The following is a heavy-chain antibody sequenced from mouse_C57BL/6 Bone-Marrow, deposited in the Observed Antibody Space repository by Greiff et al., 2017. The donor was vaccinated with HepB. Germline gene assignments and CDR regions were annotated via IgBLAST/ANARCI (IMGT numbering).Heavy chain of an antibody. CDR2: INPGGGGT. CDR3: ASRCPRKYYFDY. Sequence: VQLQQSGAELVRPGTSVKLSCKASGYTFTSYLIEWVKQRPGQGLEWIGVINPGGGGTNYNEKFKGKATLTADKSSSTAYMQLSSLTSEDSAVYCCASRCPRKYYFDYWGQGTTLTVSS. J-gene: IGHJ2*01. V-gene: IGHV1-54*01. CDR1: GYTFTSYL. D-gene: IGHD2-14*01.